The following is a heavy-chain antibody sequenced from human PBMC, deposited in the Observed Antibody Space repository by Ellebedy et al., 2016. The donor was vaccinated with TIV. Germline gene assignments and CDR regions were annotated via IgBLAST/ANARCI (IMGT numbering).Heavy chain of an antibody. Sequence: GGSLRLSXAASGMTFSSYGMHWVRQAPGKGLEWVASINSDGSEIRYVDSVKGRFTFSRDNAANSVYLQVSSLRADDTAVYYCARDSGFYCLDFWGQGALVTVSS. D-gene: IGHD2-15*01. V-gene: IGHV3-7*01. J-gene: IGHJ4*02. CDR3: ARDSGFYCLDF. CDR2: INSDGSEI. CDR1: GMTFSSYG.